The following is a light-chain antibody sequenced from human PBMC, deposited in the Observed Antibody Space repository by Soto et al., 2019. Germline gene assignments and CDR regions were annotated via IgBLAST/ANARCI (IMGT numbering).Light chain of an antibody. CDR3: SSYTSSSTVV. CDR2: DVS. Sequence: QSVLTQPASVSGSPGQSIAISCTGTSSDFGGYNYVSWYQQHPGKAPKLMIYDVSKRPSGGVSNRFSGSKSGNTASLTISGLQAEDEADYYCSSYTSSSTVVFCGGTKSPS. V-gene: IGLV2-14*01. J-gene: IGLJ2*01. CDR1: SSDFGGYNY.